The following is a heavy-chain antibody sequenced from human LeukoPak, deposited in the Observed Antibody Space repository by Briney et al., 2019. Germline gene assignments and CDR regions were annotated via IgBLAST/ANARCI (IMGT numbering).Heavy chain of an antibody. CDR3: ARDLSYGDHRFDY. D-gene: IGHD4-17*01. Sequence: SETLSLTCTVSGGSISSYYWSWIRQPPGKGLEWIGYIYYSGSTNYNPSLKSRVTISVDTSKNQFSLKLSSVTAADTAVYYCARDLSYGDHRFDYWGQGTLVTVSS. CDR2: IYYSGST. J-gene: IGHJ4*02. CDR1: GGSISSYY. V-gene: IGHV4-59*01.